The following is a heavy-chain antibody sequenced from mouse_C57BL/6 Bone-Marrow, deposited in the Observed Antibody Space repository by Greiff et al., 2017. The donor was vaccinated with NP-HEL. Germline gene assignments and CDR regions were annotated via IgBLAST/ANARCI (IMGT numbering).Heavy chain of an antibody. Sequence: VQLQQSGPGLVQPSQSLSITCPVSCFSLTSYGVHWVRQSPGTGLDLLGVIWRGGSTAYNAAFISRLSISKDNSKSQVFFKMNSLQADDTAIYYCARNELRWYFDVWGTGTTVTVSS. J-gene: IGHJ1*03. CDR1: CFSLTSYG. V-gene: IGHV2-2*01. CDR2: IWRGGST. D-gene: IGHD1-1*01. CDR3: ARNELRWYFDV.